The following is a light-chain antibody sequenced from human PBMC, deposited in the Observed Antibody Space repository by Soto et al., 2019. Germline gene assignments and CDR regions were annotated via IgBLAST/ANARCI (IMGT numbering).Light chain of an antibody. CDR3: HQRSNWPPWT. V-gene: IGKV3-11*01. Sequence: EIIFTQSPSTLSLSPGERATLSCRASQSVSSYLAWYQQKPGQAPRLLIYDASNRATGIPARFSGSGSGTDFTLTISSLEPEDFAVYYCHQRSNWPPWTFGQGTKVDIK. CDR2: DAS. J-gene: IGKJ1*01. CDR1: QSVSSY.